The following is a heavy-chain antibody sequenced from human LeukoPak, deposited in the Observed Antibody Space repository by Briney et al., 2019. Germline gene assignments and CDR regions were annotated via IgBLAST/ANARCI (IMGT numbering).Heavy chain of an antibody. Sequence: PSQTLSLTCSVSGGSISISSSYWTWIRQPPGKGLEWTGDFYYSASINYSPSLRSRVTISGDTSKNQFSLKLTFVTAADTAVYYCARAQWLLDGYYFDYWGQGALVTVSS. CDR3: ARAQWLLDGYYFDY. CDR2: FYYSASI. CDR1: GGSISISSSY. J-gene: IGHJ4*02. V-gene: IGHV4-61*05. D-gene: IGHD6-19*01.